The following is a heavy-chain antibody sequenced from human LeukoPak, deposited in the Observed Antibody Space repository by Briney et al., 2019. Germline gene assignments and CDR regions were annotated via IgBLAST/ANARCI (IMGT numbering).Heavy chain of an antibody. J-gene: IGHJ4*02. V-gene: IGHV3-23*01. CDR1: GFTFSSYA. Sequence: GGSLRLSCAASGFTFSSYAMSWVRQPPGKGLEWVSAISGSGGSTYYADSVKGRFTISRDNSKNTLYLQMNSLRAEDTALYYCAKDERTVDYFDYWGQGTLVTVSS. CDR3: AKDERTVDYFDY. CDR2: ISGSGGST.